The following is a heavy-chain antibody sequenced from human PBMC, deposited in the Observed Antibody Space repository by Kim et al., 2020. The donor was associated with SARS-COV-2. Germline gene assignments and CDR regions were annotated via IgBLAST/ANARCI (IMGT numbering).Heavy chain of an antibody. CDR3: ARSYYEILTGHNWFDP. V-gene: IGHV4-39*01. CDR1: GGSISSSYYY. D-gene: IGHD3-9*01. Sequence: SETLSLTCTVSGGSISSSYYYWGWIRQPPGKGLDWIGTVYYSGTSYYNPSLKGRVTISVDTSENQFSLHLTSVTAADTALYYGARSYYEILTGHNWFDP. CDR2: VYYSGTS. J-gene: IGHJ5*02.